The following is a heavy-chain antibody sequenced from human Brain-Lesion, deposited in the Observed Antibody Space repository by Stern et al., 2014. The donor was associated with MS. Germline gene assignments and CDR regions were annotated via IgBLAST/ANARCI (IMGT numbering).Heavy chain of an antibody. CDR1: GYIFTGYY. J-gene: IGHJ6*02. D-gene: IGHD3-3*01. CDR2: INPNNGGT. Sequence: VQLVESGAEVKKPGASVKVSCKTSGYIFTGYYIPWVRQAPGQGLEWMAWINPNNGGTKYAQKLQGRVTMSRDTSISTAYVELSSLTSDDTAVYYCARDQRGITIFGVVTDYYYLGMDVWGQGTTVTVSS. CDR3: ARDQRGITIFGVVTDYYYLGMDV. V-gene: IGHV1-2*02.